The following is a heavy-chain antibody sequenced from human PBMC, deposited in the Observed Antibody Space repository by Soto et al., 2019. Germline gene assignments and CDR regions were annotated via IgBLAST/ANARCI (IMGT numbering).Heavy chain of an antibody. CDR3: ARDISRSWHGNGMDV. D-gene: IGHD6-13*01. V-gene: IGHV3-33*01. Sequence: GGSLRLSCAASGFTFSSYGMHWVRQAPGKGLEWVAVIWYDGSNKYYADSVKGRFTISRDNSKNTLYLQMNSLRAEDTAVYYCARDISRSWHGNGMDVWGQGNRETVSS. CDR2: IWYDGSNK. CDR1: GFTFSSYG. J-gene: IGHJ6*02.